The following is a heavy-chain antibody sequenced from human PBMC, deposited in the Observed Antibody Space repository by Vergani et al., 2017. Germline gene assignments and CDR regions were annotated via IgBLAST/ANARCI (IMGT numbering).Heavy chain of an antibody. CDR2: FDPEDGET. CDR1: GYTFTSYY. V-gene: IGHV1-24*01. D-gene: IGHD2-21*02. Sequence: QVQLVQSGAEVKKPGASVKVSCKASGYTFTSYYMHWVRQAPGQGLEWMGGFDPEDGETIYAQKFQGRVTMTEDTSTDTAYMELSSLRSEDTAVYYCARDTPGGDCYLDYWGQGTLVTVSS. CDR3: ARDTPGGDCYLDY. J-gene: IGHJ4*02.